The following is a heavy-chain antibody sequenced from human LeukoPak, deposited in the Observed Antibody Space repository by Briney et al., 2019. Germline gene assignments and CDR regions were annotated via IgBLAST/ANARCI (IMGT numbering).Heavy chain of an antibody. CDR1: GYTFTSYA. Sequence: ASVKVSCKASGYTFTSYAMNWVRQAPGQGLEWMGWINTNTGNPTYAQGFTGRFVFSLDTSVSTAYLHMSSLRAEDTAVYYCARDPYSGGYGDDYYYYMDVWGKGTTVTISS. V-gene: IGHV7-4-1*02. CDR2: INTNTGNP. CDR3: ARDPYSGGYGDDYYYYMDV. J-gene: IGHJ6*03. D-gene: IGHD1-26*01.